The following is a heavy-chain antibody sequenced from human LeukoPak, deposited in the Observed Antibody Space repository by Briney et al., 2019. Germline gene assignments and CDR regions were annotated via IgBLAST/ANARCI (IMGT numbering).Heavy chain of an antibody. V-gene: IGHV4-39*07. CDR1: GGSISSSGYY. J-gene: IGHJ6*03. CDR3: ARIGRNRSYYYYMDV. CDR2: IYYSGST. Sequence: PSETLSLTCTVSGGSISSSGYYWGWIRQPPGKGLEWIASIYYSGSTYYNPSLKSRVTISVDTSKNQFSLKLSSVTAADTAVYYCARIGRNRSYYYYMDVWGKGTTVTVSS.